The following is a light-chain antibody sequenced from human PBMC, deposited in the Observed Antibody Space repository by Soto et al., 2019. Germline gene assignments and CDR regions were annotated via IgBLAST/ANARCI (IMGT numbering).Light chain of an antibody. V-gene: IGLV2-14*03. Sequence: QPASVSGSPGQSITISCTGTSSDVGGYNFVSWYQQHPGKVPKVMIYDVTNRPSGVSTRFSGSKSGNTASLTISGLQAEDEADYYCSSYTSSSSLYVFGTGTKLTVL. CDR1: SSDVGGYNF. CDR2: DVT. J-gene: IGLJ1*01. CDR3: SSYTSSSSLYV.